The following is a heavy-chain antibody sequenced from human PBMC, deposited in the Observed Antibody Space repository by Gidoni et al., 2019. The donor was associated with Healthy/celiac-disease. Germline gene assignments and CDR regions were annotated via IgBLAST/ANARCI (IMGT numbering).Heavy chain of an antibody. CDR2: IDWDDDK. D-gene: IGHD3-10*01. CDR3: ARTRITMVRGVTHNWFDP. J-gene: IGHJ5*02. Sequence: QVTLRESGPALVKPTQTLTLTCTFSGFSLSTSGMCVSWIRQPPGKALEWLALIDWDDDKYYSTSLKTRLTISKDTSKNQVVLTMTNMDPVDTATYYCARTRITMVRGVTHNWFDPWGQGTLVTVSS. CDR1: GFSLSTSGMC. V-gene: IGHV2-70*01.